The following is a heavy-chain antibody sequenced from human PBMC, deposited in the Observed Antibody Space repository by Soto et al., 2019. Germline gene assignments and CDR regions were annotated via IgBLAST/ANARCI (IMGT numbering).Heavy chain of an antibody. Sequence: SETLSLTCTVSGGSISSSNWWSWVRQPPGKGLEWIGEIYHSGSTNYSPSLTTRATISRDTSKNRVSLELRSVTAADTAVYYFARVNVTLDLWGLGTLVTVSS. V-gene: IGHV4-4*02. CDR1: GGSISSSNW. CDR3: ARVNVTLDL. J-gene: IGHJ4*02. D-gene: IGHD2-21*02. CDR2: IYHSGST.